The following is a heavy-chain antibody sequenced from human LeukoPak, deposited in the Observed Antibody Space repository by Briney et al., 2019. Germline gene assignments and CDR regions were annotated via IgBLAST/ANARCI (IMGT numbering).Heavy chain of an antibody. Sequence: ASVKVSCKASGYTFTSHFMHWVRQAPGQGLEWMGIINPRGGSTSYTQKFQGRVTMTRDTSTSTVYMELSSLRSEDTAVYYCARGRIAVSPPDYWGQGTLVTVSS. J-gene: IGHJ4*02. CDR3: ARGRIAVSPPDY. D-gene: IGHD6-19*01. CDR1: GYTFTSHF. CDR2: INPRGGST. V-gene: IGHV1-46*01.